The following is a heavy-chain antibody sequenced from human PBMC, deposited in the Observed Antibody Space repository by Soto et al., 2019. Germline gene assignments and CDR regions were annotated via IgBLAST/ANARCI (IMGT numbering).Heavy chain of an antibody. CDR1: GGTFSSYA. CDR3: ARDGNTTDYYYGMDV. CDR2: IIPIFGTA. Sequence: SVKVSCKASGGTFSSYAISCVRQAPGQGLEWMGGIIPIFGTANYAQKFQGRVTITADESTSTAYMELSSLRSEDTAVYYCARDGNTTDYYYGMDVWGQGTTVTVSS. V-gene: IGHV1-69*13. D-gene: IGHD2-2*01. J-gene: IGHJ6*02.